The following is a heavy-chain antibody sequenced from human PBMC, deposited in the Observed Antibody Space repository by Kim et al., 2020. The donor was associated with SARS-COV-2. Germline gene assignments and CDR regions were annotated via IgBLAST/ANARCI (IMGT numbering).Heavy chain of an antibody. J-gene: IGHJ4*02. D-gene: IGHD1-26*01. CDR2: IGQDGSEK. CDR3: ARDKIVGPTSFDY. CDR1: GLMFNNHW. V-gene: IGHV3-7*01. Sequence: GGSLRLSCEASGLMFNNHWMSWVRQAAGKGPEWVANIGQDGSEKNYLDSVKGRFTISRDNGKNSLYLQMNSLRAEDTAVYYCARDKIVGPTSFDYWGQG.